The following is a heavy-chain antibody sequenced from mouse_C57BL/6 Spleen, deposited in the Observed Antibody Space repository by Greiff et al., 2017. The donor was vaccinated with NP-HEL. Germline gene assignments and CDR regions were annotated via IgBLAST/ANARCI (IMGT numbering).Heavy chain of an antibody. J-gene: IGHJ4*01. D-gene: IGHD1-1*01. CDR1: GYTFTSYW. CDR2: IYPGSGST. Sequence: QVQLQQPGAELVKPGASVKMSCKASGYTFTSYWITWVKQRPGQGLEWIGDIYPGSGSTNYNEKFKSKATLTVDTSSRTAYMQLSSLTSEDSAVYYCARVCYYYGSSYDYYAMDYWGQGTSVTVSS. V-gene: IGHV1-55*01. CDR3: ARVCYYYGSSYDYYAMDY.